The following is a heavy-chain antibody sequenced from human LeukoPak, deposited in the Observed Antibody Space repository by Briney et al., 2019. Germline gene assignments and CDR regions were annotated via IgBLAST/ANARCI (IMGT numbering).Heavy chain of an antibody. J-gene: IGHJ6*02. CDR3: ARGFSSSWLSYYGMDV. V-gene: IGHV4-34*01. CDR2: INHSGST. D-gene: IGHD6-13*01. CDR1: GGSFSGYY. Sequence: SETLSLTCAVYGGSFSGYYWSWIRQPPGKGLEWIGEINHSGSTNYNPSLKSQVTISVDTSKNQFSLKLSSVTAADTAVYYCARGFSSSWLSYYGMDVWGQGTTVTVSS.